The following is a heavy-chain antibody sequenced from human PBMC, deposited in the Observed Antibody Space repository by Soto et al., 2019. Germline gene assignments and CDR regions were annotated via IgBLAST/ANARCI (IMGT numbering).Heavy chain of an antibody. J-gene: IGHJ6*02. V-gene: IGHV1-18*01. D-gene: IGHD1-26*01. CDR3: ARRSGSFYYYYYGMDV. Sequence: ASVKVSCKASGYTFTSYGISWVRQAPGQGLEWMGWISAYNGNTNYAQKLQGRVTMTTDTSTSTAYMELSSLRSDDTAVYYCARRSGSFYYYYYGMDVWGQGTTVTVSS. CDR1: GYTFTSYG. CDR2: ISAYNGNT.